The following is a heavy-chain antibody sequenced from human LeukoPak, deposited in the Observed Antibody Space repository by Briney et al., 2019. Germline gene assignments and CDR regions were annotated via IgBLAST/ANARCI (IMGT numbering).Heavy chain of an antibody. J-gene: IGHJ6*02. CDR3: AGLKTTPYYYYYGMDV. Sequence: PSETLSLTCTVSGGSISSSSYYWGWIRQPPGKGLEWIGSIYYSGSTYYNPSLKSRVTISVDTSKNQFSLKLSSVTAADTAVYYCAGLKTTPYYYYYGMDVWGQGPTVTVSS. CDR1: GGSISSSSYY. D-gene: IGHD1-1*01. V-gene: IGHV4-39*01. CDR2: IYYSGST.